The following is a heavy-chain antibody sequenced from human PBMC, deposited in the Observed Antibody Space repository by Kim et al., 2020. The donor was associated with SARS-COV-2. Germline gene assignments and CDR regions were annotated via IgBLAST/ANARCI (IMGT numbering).Heavy chain of an antibody. V-gene: IGHV3-9*01. CDR3: AKDTGRLGELDYYYGMDV. D-gene: IGHD3-16*01. CDR1: GFTFDDYS. J-gene: IGHJ6*02. Sequence: GGSLRLSCAASGFTFDDYSMHWVRQAPGKGLEWVSGISWNGGSIGYADSVQGRFTISRDNAKNSLYLQMNSLRAEDTALYYCAKDTGRLGELDYYYGMDVWGQGTTVTVSS. CDR2: ISWNGGSI.